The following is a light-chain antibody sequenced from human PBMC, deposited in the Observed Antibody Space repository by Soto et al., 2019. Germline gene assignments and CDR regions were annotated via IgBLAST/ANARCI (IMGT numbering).Light chain of an antibody. J-gene: IGKJ1*01. V-gene: IGKV3-15*01. Sequence: EIVMTQSPATLSVSPRERATLSCRASQSVSSNLAWYQQKPGQAPRLLIYGASTRATGIPTRFSGSGSGTEFNLTISSLQSEDFAFYYCQQYNNWPPWTFGQGTKVEIK. CDR1: QSVSSN. CDR3: QQYNNWPPWT. CDR2: GAS.